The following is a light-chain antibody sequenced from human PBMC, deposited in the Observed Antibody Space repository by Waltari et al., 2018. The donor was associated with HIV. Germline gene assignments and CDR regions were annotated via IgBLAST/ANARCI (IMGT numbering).Light chain of an antibody. Sequence: DIQMTQSPSILSGSVGDTVTITFQASLDINPYLNWYQQKPGTVPTVLIYDASYLVTGVSTRFSRSGAVTQFTFTINHLHPEDVGTDYCQQYDVAWAFNYGPGFTFGPG. CDR1: LDINPY. V-gene: IGKV1-33*01. CDR3: QQYDVAWAFNYGPGFT. J-gene: IGKJ3*01. CDR2: DAS.